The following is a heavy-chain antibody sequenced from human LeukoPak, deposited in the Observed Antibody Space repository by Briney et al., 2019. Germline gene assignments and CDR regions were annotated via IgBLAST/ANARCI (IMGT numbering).Heavy chain of an antibody. CDR1: GFSVSNNY. CDR2: IKQDGSEK. Sequence: GGSLRLSCAASGFSVSNNYMNWVRQAPGKGLEWVANIKQDGSEKYYVDSVKGRFTISRDNAKNSLYLQMNSLRAEDTAVYYCAREVASGAFDIWGQGTMVTVSS. J-gene: IGHJ3*02. CDR3: AREVASGAFDI. V-gene: IGHV3-7*01.